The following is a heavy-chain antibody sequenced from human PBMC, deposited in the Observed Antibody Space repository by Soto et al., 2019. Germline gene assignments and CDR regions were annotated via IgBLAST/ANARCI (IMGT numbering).Heavy chain of an antibody. V-gene: IGHV4-59*01. CDR1: GGSISSYY. Sequence: SETLSLTCTVSGGSISSYYWSWIRQPPGKGLEWIGYIYYSGSTNYNPSLKSRVTISVDTSKNQFSLKLSSVTAADTAVYYCARAGGVHCSGGSCYSIGWFDPWGQGTLVTVSS. J-gene: IGHJ5*02. D-gene: IGHD2-15*01. CDR2: IYYSGST. CDR3: ARAGGVHCSGGSCYSIGWFDP.